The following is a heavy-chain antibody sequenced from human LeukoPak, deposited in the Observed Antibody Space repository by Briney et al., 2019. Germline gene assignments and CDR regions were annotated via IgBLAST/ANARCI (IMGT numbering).Heavy chain of an antibody. CDR2: IIPILGIA. Sequence: GASVKVSCKASGYTFTGYYMHWVRQAPGQGLEWMGRIIPILGIANYAQKFQGRVTITADKSTSTAYMELSSLRSEDTAVYYCAREDTMIARYMDVWGQGTTVTVSS. CDR3: AREDTMIARYMDV. CDR1: GYTFTGYY. D-gene: IGHD3-22*01. V-gene: IGHV1-69*04. J-gene: IGHJ6*02.